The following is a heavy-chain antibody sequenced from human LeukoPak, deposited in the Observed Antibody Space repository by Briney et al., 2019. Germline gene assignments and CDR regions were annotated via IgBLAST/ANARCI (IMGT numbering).Heavy chain of an antibody. V-gene: IGHV1-2*02. D-gene: IGHD1/OR15-1a*01. CDR1: GCTFTGYY. CDR2: INPNSGGT. J-gene: IGHJ3*02. CDR3: ARNDDVGITGTRDAFDI. Sequence: ASVKVSCKASGCTFTGYYMHWVRQAPGQGLEWMGWINPNSGGTNYAQKFQGRVTMTRDTSISTAYMELSRLRSDDTAVYYCARNDDVGITGTRDAFDIWGQGTMVTVSS.